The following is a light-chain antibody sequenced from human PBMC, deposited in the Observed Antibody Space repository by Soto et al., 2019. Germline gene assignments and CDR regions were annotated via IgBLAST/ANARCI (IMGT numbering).Light chain of an antibody. CDR3: ETWDSNTRV. V-gene: IGLV4-60*02. CDR2: LEGSGSY. Sequence: QPVLTQSSSASASRGSSVRLTCTLSSGHSSYIIAWHRQQPGKAPRSLMKLEGSGSYNKGSGVPDRFSGSSSGADRYLTISNLQFEDEADYYCETWDSNTRVFGGGTKVTVL. J-gene: IGLJ3*02. CDR1: SGHSSYI.